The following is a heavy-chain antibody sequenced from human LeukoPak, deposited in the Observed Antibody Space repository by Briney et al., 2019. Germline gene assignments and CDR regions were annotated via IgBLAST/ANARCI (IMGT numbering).Heavy chain of an antibody. V-gene: IGHV1-18*01. J-gene: IGHJ4*02. CDR3: ARGYCSGGDCYEFDY. Sequence: ASVKVSCKASGYTFTSYGISWVRQAPGQGLEWMGWISAYNGNTNYAQKLQGRVTMTRDTSISTAYMELSRLRSDDTAVYYCARGYCSGGDCYEFDYWGQGTLVTVSS. D-gene: IGHD2-15*01. CDR2: ISAYNGNT. CDR1: GYTFTSYG.